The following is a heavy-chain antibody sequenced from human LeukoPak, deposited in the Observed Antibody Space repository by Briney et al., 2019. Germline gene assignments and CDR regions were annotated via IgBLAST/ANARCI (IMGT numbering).Heavy chain of an antibody. CDR1: GFPLTTSGMG. J-gene: IGHJ4*02. Sequence: SGPTLVNPTRPRILTCTFSGFPLTTSGMGVGWIRQPPGKALELLALLYWHDDKRYSPSLKSRLTISKNTSKNQVVLTMTNIDPVDTATYYCAHLQARYYDSSGYYYVTPFDYWGQGTLVTVSS. D-gene: IGHD3-22*01. CDR3: AHLQARYYDSSGYYYVTPFDY. CDR2: LYWHDDK. V-gene: IGHV2-5*01.